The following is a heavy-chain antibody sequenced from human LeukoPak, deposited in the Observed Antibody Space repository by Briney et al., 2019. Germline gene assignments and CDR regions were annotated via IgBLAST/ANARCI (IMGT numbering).Heavy chain of an antibody. V-gene: IGHV3-23*01. Sequence: PGGSLRLSCGVSGFAFGSEAMNWVRQSPARGLEWVASISPGGGTTYYADSVKGRFTISRDNSNNTLYVQMSSLRAEDTAVYYCARDPTYLWGNAYYFDYWGQGTLVTVSS. CDR3: ARDPTYLWGNAYYFDY. D-gene: IGHD2/OR15-2a*01. CDR1: GFAFGSEA. CDR2: ISPGGGTT. J-gene: IGHJ4*02.